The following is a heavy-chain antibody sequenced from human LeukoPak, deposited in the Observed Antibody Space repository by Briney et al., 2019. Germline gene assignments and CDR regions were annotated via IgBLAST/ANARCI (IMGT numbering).Heavy chain of an antibody. CDR1: GFTFSSYG. Sequence: GGSLRLSCAASGFTFSSYGMHWVRQAPGKGLEWVAVISYDGSNKYYADSVKGRFTISRDNSKNTLYLQMNSLRAEDTAVYYCAKGVAAADLNWFDPWGQGTLVTVSS. CDR2: ISYDGSNK. D-gene: IGHD6-13*01. V-gene: IGHV3-30*18. CDR3: AKGVAAADLNWFDP. J-gene: IGHJ5*02.